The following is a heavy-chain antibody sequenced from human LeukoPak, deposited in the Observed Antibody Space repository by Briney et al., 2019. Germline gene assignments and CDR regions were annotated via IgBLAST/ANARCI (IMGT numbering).Heavy chain of an antibody. D-gene: IGHD3-3*01. J-gene: IGHJ4*02. CDR3: AARGYDFWSGRSYFDY. CDR1: GGSISSYY. V-gene: IGHV4-59*01. Sequence: SETLSLTRTVSGGSISSYYWSWIRQPPGKGLEWIGYIYYSGSTNYNPSLKSRVTISVDTSKNQSSLKLSSVTAADTAGYYCAARGYDFWSGRSYFDYWGQGTLVTVSS. CDR2: IYYSGST.